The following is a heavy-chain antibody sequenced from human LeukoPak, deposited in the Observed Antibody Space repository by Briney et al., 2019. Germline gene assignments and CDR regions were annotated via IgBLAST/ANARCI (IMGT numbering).Heavy chain of an antibody. D-gene: IGHD5-24*01. CDR2: ISGSGDNT. CDR1: GFTFRAYA. V-gene: IGHV3-23*01. CDR3: AKGSRMATTHY. Sequence: GGSLRLSCSTSGFTFRAYAMSWVRQAPGKGLEWVSGISGSGDNTYYADSVKGRFTISRDNSKNTLYLQMNSLRAEDTAVYYCAKGSRMATTHYWGQGTLVTVSS. J-gene: IGHJ4*02.